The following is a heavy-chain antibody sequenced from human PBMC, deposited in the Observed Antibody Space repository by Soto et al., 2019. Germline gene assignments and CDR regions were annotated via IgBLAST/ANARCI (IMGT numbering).Heavy chain of an antibody. CDR1: GFIFNNAW. CDR3: THQRWGDFEI. Sequence: EVQLVESGGGLVKPGGSLTLSLAASGFIFNNAWMNWVRQAPGKGLEGVGRIKSKTDGGTTDYAAPVKGRFTISRDDSKNTLYLQMNSLKTEDTAVYYCTHQRWGDFEIWGQGTMVTVSS. J-gene: IGHJ3*02. CDR2: IKSKTDGGTT. V-gene: IGHV3-15*07. D-gene: IGHD2-2*01.